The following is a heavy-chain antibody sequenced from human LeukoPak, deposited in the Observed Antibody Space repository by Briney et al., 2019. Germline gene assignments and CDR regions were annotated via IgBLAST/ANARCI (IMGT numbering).Heavy chain of an antibody. D-gene: IGHD6-13*01. CDR3: ARDSFSTAAAGTQNYYYYMDV. CDR2: ISYDGSNK. V-gene: IGHV3-30*04. J-gene: IGHJ6*03. Sequence: GGSLRLSCAASGFTFSSYAMHWVRQAPGKGLEWVAVISYDGSNKYYADSVKGRFTISRDNSKNTLYLQMNSLRAEDTAVYYCARDSFSTAAAGTQNYYYYMDVWGKGTTVTVSS. CDR1: GFTFSSYA.